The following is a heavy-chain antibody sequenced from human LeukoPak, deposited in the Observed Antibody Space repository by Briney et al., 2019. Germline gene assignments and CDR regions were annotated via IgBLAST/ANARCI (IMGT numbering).Heavy chain of an antibody. Sequence: HTGRSLRLSCAASGFTFSSYGMHWVRQAPGKGLEWVAVIWYDGSNKYYADSVKGRFTISRDNSKNTLYLQMNSLRAEDTAVYYCARDLGLVRSPFDYWGQGTLVTVSS. V-gene: IGHV3-33*08. CDR3: ARDLGLVRSPFDY. CDR2: IWYDGSNK. J-gene: IGHJ4*02. CDR1: GFTFSSYG. D-gene: IGHD3-10*01.